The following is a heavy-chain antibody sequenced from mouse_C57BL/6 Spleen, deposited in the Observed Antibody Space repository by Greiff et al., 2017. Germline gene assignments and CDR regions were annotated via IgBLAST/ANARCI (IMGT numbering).Heavy chain of an antibody. CDR2: ILPGSGST. V-gene: IGHV1-9*01. D-gene: IGHD1-1*01. CDR3: ARGDYGSSF. Sequence: VQLQQSGAELMKPGASVKLSCKATGYTFTGYWIVWVKQRPGHGLAWIGEILPGSGSTNCNEKFTGKATFNADTTTNTAYMKLSSLTTEDSAIYYCARGDYGSSFWGQGTTLTVSS. CDR1: GYTFTGYW. J-gene: IGHJ2*01.